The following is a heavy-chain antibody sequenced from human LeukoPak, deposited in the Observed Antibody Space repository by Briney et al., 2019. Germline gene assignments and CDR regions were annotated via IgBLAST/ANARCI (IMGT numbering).Heavy chain of an antibody. CDR3: AQRYDFWSGFGY. J-gene: IGHJ4*02. CDR2: INSDGSST. Sequence: GGSLRLSCAASGFTFSSYWMHWVRQAPGKGLVWVSRINSDGSSTSYADSVKGRFTISRDNAKNTLYLQMNSLRAEDTAVYYCAQRYDFWSGFGYWGQGTLVTVSS. D-gene: IGHD3-3*01. V-gene: IGHV3-74*01. CDR1: GFTFSSYW.